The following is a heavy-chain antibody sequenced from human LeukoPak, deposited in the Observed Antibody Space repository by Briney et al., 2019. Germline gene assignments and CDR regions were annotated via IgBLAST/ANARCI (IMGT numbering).Heavy chain of an antibody. D-gene: IGHD3-10*01. J-gene: IGHJ4*02. V-gene: IGHV4-59*08. Sequence: SETLSLTCNVSGDSITSHYWNWIRQPPGKGLEWIGYIYYSGSTNYNPSLKSRVTISVDTSKNQFSLKLSSVTAADTAVYYCARQDDYGSGTYYFFDYWGQGTLVTVSS. CDR2: IYYSGST. CDR3: ARQDDYGSGTYYFFDY. CDR1: GDSITSHY.